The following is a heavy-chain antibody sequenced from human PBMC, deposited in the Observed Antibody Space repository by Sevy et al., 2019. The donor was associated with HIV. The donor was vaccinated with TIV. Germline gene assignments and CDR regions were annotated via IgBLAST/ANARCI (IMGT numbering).Heavy chain of an antibody. CDR2: IIPIFGTA. CDR1: GGTFSSYA. CDR3: ARDKMRGTAISYYYGMDV. Sequence: ASVKVSCKASGGTFSSYAISWVRQAPGQGLEWMGGIIPIFGTANYAQKFQGRVTITADESTSTAYMELSSLRSEDTAVYYCARDKMRGTAISYYYGMDVWGQGTTVTVSS. J-gene: IGHJ6*02. V-gene: IGHV1-69*13. D-gene: IGHD5-18*01.